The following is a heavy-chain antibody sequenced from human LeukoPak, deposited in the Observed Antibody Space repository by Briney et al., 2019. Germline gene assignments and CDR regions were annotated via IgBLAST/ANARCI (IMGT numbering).Heavy chain of an antibody. CDR3: ASHYYDSSGPTFDY. CDR2: IYYSGST. J-gene: IGHJ4*02. D-gene: IGHD3-22*01. CDR1: GGSISSYY. V-gene: IGHV4-59*08. Sequence: SETLSLTCTVSGGSISSYYWSWIQQPPGKGLEWIGYIYYSGSTNYNPSLKSRVTISVDTSKNQFSLKLSSVTAADTAVYYCASHYYDSSGPTFDYWGQGTLVTVSS.